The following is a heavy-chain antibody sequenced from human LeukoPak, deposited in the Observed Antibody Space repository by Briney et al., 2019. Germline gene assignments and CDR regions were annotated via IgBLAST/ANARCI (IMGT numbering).Heavy chain of an antibody. J-gene: IGHJ5*02. V-gene: IGHV4-39*07. CDR2: IYYSGST. Sequence: PSETLSLTCTVSGGSISSSSYYWGWIRQPPGKGLEWIGRIYYSGSTYYNPSLKSRVTISVDTSKNQFSLKLSSVTAADTAVYYCAREARTTIFGVVITKWFDPWGQGTLVTVSS. CDR1: GGSISSSSYY. CDR3: AREARTTIFGVVITKWFDP. D-gene: IGHD3-3*01.